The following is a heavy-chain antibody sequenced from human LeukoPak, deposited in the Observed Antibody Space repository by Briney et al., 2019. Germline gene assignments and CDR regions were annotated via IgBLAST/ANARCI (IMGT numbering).Heavy chain of an antibody. Sequence: ASVKVSCKVSGYTLTELSMHWVRQAPGKGLEWMGGFDPEDGETIYAQKFQGRVTMTEDTSTDTAYMELSSLRSEDTAVYYCATFDRDTRYDILTGFDYWGQGTLVTVSS. J-gene: IGHJ4*02. CDR1: GYTLTELS. D-gene: IGHD3-9*01. CDR2: FDPEDGET. CDR3: ATFDRDTRYDILTGFDY. V-gene: IGHV1-24*01.